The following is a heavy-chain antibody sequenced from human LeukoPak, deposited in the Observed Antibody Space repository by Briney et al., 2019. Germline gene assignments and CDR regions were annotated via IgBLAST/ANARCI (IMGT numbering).Heavy chain of an antibody. V-gene: IGHV4-39*01. CDR2: IYYGGST. Sequence: PSETLSLTCTVSGGSISSSSYYWGWIRQPPGKGLEWIGSIYYGGSTYYNPSLKSRVTISVDTSKNQFSLKLSSVTAADTAVYYCATETGRSGRFRGYDYADVWGQGTTVTVSS. CDR1: GGSISSSSYY. D-gene: IGHD5-12*01. J-gene: IGHJ6*02. CDR3: ATETGRSGRFRGYDYADV.